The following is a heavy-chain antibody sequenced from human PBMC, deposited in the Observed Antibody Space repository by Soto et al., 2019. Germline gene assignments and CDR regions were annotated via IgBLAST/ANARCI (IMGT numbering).Heavy chain of an antibody. CDR2: ISSSSISA. Sequence: EVQLVESGGGLVQPGGSLRLSCAASGFTFSSYVMNWVRQAPGKGLEWVSYISSSSISAYYADSVKGRFTISRDNAKNSLYLQMNSLRVEDTAVYYCARGEGPAWFDPWGQGIPVTVSP. CDR1: GFTFSSYV. V-gene: IGHV3-48*01. D-gene: IGHD6-25*01. J-gene: IGHJ5*02. CDR3: ARGEGPAWFDP.